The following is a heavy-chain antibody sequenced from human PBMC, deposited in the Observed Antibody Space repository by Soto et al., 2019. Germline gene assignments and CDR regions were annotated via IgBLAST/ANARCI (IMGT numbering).Heavy chain of an antibody. CDR1: VGSISSSSYY. D-gene: IGHD3-16*01. Sequence: PSETLSLTCTFSVGSISSSSYYCSWIRQPPGKGLEWIGEINHSGSTNYNPSLKSRVTISVDTSKNQFSLKLSSVTAADTAVYYCARGSLAADANWFDPWGQGTLVNVSS. V-gene: IGHV4-39*07. CDR2: INHSGST. CDR3: ARGSLAADANWFDP. J-gene: IGHJ5*02.